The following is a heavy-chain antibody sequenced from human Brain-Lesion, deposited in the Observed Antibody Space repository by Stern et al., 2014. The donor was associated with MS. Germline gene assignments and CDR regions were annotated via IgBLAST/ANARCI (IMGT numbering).Heavy chain of an antibody. J-gene: IGHJ6*02. D-gene: IGHD3-10*01. V-gene: IGHV1-2*02. CDR1: GYTFTGYY. CDR3: ARGYYGSGRPQKGMDV. CDR2: INPNSGGT. Sequence: VQLLQSGAEVKKPGASVKVSCKASGYTFTGYYMYWVRQAPGQGLEWMGWINPNSGGTHYAQKFQGRVTMTRDTSITTAYMELSRPRSDDTAVYYCARGYYGSGRPQKGMDVWGQGTTVTVSS.